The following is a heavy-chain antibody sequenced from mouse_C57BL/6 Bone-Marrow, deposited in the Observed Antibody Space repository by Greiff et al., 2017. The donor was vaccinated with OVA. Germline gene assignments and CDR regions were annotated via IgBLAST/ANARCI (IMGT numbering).Heavy chain of an antibody. CDR2: IRLKSDNYAT. J-gene: IGHJ2*01. V-gene: IGHV6-3*01. CDR1: GFTFSNYW. Sequence: EVKVEESGGGLVQPGGSMKLSCVASGFTFSNYWMNWVRQSPEKGLEWVAQIRLKSDNYATHYAESVKGMFTIARDDSKSSVYLQMNNLRAEDTGIYYCTLIYYYGSGGYWGQGTTLTVSS. CDR3: TLIYYYGSGGY. D-gene: IGHD1-1*01.